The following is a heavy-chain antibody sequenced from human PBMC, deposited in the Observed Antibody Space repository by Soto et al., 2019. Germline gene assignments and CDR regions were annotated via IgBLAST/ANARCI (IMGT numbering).Heavy chain of an antibody. J-gene: IGHJ4*02. V-gene: IGHV3-74*01. CDR2: INGDGIST. D-gene: IGHD2-15*01. Sequence: PGGSLRLSCAASGFTFSSYWMHWVRQDPEKGLVWVSRINGDGISTSYADSVKDRFTISRDNAKDTLYLHMNSLGAEDTAAYYCARISQGTYCRGGNCYSDYWGQGTLVTV. CDR1: GFTFSSYW. CDR3: ARISQGTYCRGGNCYSDY.